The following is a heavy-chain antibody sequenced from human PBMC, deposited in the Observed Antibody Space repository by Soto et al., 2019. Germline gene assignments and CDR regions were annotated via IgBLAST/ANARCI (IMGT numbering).Heavy chain of an antibody. D-gene: IGHD3-10*01. CDR2: ISYTGST. Sequence: TSETLSLTCTVSGESISSAHYHWCWLRQTPGKGLEWIGYISYTGSTFYISSLESRVTMSVDTSKNDFSLRLTSVTAADTAVYYCAETLRGVWFDPWGQGTLVTVSS. CDR3: AETLRGVWFDP. V-gene: IGHV4-30-4*08. CDR1: GESISSAHYH. J-gene: IGHJ5*02.